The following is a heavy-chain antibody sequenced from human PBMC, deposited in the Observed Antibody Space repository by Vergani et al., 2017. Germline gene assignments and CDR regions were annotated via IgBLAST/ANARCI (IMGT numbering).Heavy chain of an antibody. Sequence: QVQLQESGPGLVKPSETLSLTCTVSGGSISSYYWSWIRQPAGKGLEWIGRIYTSGSTNYNPSLKSRVTMSVDTSKNQFSLKLSSVTAADTAVYYCARGRQQLDRNYYYYYMDVWGKGTTVTVSS. J-gene: IGHJ6*03. V-gene: IGHV4-4*07. CDR3: ARGRQQLDRNYYYYYMDV. CDR2: IYTSGST. CDR1: GGSISSYY. D-gene: IGHD6-13*01.